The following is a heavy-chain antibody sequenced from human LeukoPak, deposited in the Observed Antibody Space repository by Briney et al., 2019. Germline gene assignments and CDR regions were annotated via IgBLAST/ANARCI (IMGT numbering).Heavy chain of an antibody. CDR3: AKSTFSGYSSGWSSNYYYYYMDV. CDR2: ISGSGGST. V-gene: IGHV3-23*01. Sequence: GSLRLSCAASGFTFSSYGMSWVRQAPGKGLEWVSAISGSGGSTYYADSVKGRFTISRDNSKNTLYLQMNSLRAEDTAVYYCAKSTFSGYSSGWSSNYYYYYMDVWGKGTTVTVSS. CDR1: GFTFSSYG. J-gene: IGHJ6*03. D-gene: IGHD6-19*01.